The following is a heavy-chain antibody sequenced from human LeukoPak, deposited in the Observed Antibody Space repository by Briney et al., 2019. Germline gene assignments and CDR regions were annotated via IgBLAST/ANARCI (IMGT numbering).Heavy chain of an antibody. D-gene: IGHD5-12*01. Sequence: SGTLSLTCSVSGGSVTSNNWWTWVRQTPGKGLEWIGEIYHSGSTNYNPSLKSRVTISMDNSNNHFSLKMDSVTAADTAVYYCARDSATTLGSYYYGLDVWGQGTMVTVSS. J-gene: IGHJ6*02. CDR3: ARDSATTLGSYYYGLDV. CDR1: GGSVTSNNW. V-gene: IGHV4-4*02. CDR2: IYHSGST.